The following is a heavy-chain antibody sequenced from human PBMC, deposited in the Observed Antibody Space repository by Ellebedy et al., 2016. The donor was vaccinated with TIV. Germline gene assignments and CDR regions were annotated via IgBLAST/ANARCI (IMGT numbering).Heavy chain of an antibody. V-gene: IGHV3-11*01. CDR3: ATALIMITFGGVIVRRDDAFDI. Sequence: GESLKISCAASGFTFSDYYMSWIRQAPGKGLEWVSYISSSGSTIYYADSVKGRFTISRDNAKNSLYLQMNSLRAEDTAVYYCATALIMITFGGVIVRRDDAFDIWGQGTMVTVSS. J-gene: IGHJ3*02. CDR2: ISSSGSTI. D-gene: IGHD3-16*02. CDR1: GFTFSDYY.